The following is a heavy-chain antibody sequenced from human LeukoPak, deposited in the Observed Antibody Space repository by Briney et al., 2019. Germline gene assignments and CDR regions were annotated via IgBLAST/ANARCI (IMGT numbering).Heavy chain of an antibody. CDR3: AADRRILGTKTAFVV. V-gene: IGHV1-24*01. CDR2: SDREDGNI. CDR1: RFTLTELS. Sequence: AAVTVSCMPSRFTLTELSIHWVRPAPGKGLKWLERSDREDGNILYAQGFQGRLTMTEDPSADTAYMDLGSLRSADTAIYYCAADRRILGTKTAFVVWGQGTMVTVSS. J-gene: IGHJ3*01. D-gene: IGHD1/OR15-1a*01.